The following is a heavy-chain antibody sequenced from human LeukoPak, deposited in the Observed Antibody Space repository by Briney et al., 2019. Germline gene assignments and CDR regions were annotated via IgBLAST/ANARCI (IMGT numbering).Heavy chain of an antibody. Sequence: GGSLRLSCAASGFTFSSHAMSWVRQAPGKGLEWVSAIGDDVVSTYYAESVKGRFTVSRDNSKNTLYLQMNSLRAEDTATYYCARDSPLLTVWGQGTLVTVSS. D-gene: IGHD3-9*01. V-gene: IGHV3-23*01. CDR3: ARDSPLLTV. CDR2: IGDDVVST. J-gene: IGHJ4*02. CDR1: GFTFSSHA.